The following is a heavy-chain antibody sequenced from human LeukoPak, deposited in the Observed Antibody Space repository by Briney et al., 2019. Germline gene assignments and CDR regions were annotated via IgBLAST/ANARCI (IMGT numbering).Heavy chain of an antibody. CDR3: AKDGGGYYPYYYYYMDV. D-gene: IGHD3-22*01. V-gene: IGHV3-48*03. Sequence: GGSLRLSCAASGFTFSSYEMNWVRQAPGKGLEWVSYISSSGSTIYYADSVKGRFTISRDNSKHTLYLQMNSLRAEDTAVYYCAKDGGGYYPYYYYYMDVWGKGTTVTISS. CDR1: GFTFSSYE. J-gene: IGHJ6*03. CDR2: ISSSGSTI.